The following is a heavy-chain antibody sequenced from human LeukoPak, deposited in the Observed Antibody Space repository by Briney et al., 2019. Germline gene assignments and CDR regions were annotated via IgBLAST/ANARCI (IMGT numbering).Heavy chain of an antibody. CDR2: IYPGDSDT. Sequence: GESLKISCKGSGYSFISYWIAWVRQVPGKGLEWMGIIYPGDSDTRYSLSFQGQVTISVDKSISTAYLQWSSLKASDTAMYYCARRTEQVGMDVWGQGTTVTVSS. CDR3: ARRTEQVGMDV. V-gene: IGHV5-51*01. J-gene: IGHJ6*02. CDR1: GYSFISYW. D-gene: IGHD1/OR15-1a*01.